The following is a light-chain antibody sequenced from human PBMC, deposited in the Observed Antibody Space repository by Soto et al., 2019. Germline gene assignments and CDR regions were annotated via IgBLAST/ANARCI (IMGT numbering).Light chain of an antibody. CDR2: DAS. J-gene: IGKJ1*01. CDR1: QSIRTD. CDR3: QQYNNWPPWT. V-gene: IGKV3D-15*01. Sequence: DIVMTQSPATLSVSPVERATLSCRASQSIRTDLACYQQKSGQGPRLLIYDASTRATGIPARFSGSGSGTEFTLTISSLQSEDFAVYYCQQYNNWPPWTFGQGTKVDIK.